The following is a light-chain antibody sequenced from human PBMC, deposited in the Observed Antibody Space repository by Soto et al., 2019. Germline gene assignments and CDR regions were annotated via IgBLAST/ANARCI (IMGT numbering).Light chain of an antibody. CDR3: SSYSSSSTLVV. CDR2: DVI. V-gene: IGLV2-14*03. CDR1: SSDIGCYNY. J-gene: IGLJ2*01. Sequence: QSALTQPASVSGSPGQSITISCTGTSSDIGCYNYVSWYQQHPGKAPKLMIYDVINRPSGVSNRFSASKSGNTASLTISGLQAEDEADYYCSSYSSSSTLVVFGGGTQLTVL.